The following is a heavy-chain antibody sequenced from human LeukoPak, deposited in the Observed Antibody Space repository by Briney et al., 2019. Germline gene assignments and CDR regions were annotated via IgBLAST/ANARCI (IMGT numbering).Heavy chain of an antibody. CDR3: TRMAWRSRPFDY. J-gene: IGHJ4*02. Sequence: GGSLRLSCAAFGFSFSDYWISWVRQAPGKGLEWVANVKQDGSEKFYADSVKGRFTISRDNAKNSVHLQMNSLRVEDTAVYYCTRMAWRSRPFDYWGQGTLVTVSS. D-gene: IGHD2-2*01. CDR1: GFSFSDYW. CDR2: VKQDGSEK. V-gene: IGHV3-7*01.